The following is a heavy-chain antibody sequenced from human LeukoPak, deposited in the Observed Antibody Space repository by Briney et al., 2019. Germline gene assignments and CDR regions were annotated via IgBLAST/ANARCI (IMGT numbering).Heavy chain of an antibody. J-gene: IGHJ4*02. Sequence: ASVKVSCKASGYTFTGYYMHWVRQAPGQGLEWMGWINPNSGGTNYAQKFQGWVTMTRDTSISTAYMELSRLRSDDTAVYYCARVNYYGSGSYYDYWGQXTLVXVSS. CDR3: ARVNYYGSGSYYDY. V-gene: IGHV1-2*04. CDR1: GYTFTGYY. CDR2: INPNSGGT. D-gene: IGHD3-10*01.